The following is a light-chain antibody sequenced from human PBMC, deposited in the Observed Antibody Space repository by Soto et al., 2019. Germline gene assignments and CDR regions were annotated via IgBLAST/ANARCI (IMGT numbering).Light chain of an antibody. Sequence: DIQMTQSPSTLSGSVGDRVTITCRASESISSWLAWYQQKPGKAPKLLIYKASSLQSGVSSRFSGSGSGTEFTLTISSLQPDDFATYYCQQYTSYPWTFGQGTKVDIK. V-gene: IGKV1-5*03. J-gene: IGKJ1*01. CDR1: ESISSW. CDR3: QQYTSYPWT. CDR2: KAS.